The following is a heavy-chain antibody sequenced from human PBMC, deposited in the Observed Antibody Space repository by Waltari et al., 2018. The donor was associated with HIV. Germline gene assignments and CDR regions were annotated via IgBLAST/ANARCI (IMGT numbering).Heavy chain of an antibody. D-gene: IGHD3-16*01. J-gene: IGHJ6*02. CDR1: GFTFSIYS. V-gene: IGHV3-21*01. Sequence: VQLVESGGGLVKPGGSLRLSCSASGFTFSIYSMNWIRQAPGKGLEWVSSISSSGSNIYYKDSVKGRFTISRDNSLYLQMNSLRADDTAVYYCARDLGASNNYYYGMDVWGQGTTVTVSS. CDR2: ISSSGSNI. CDR3: ARDLGASNNYYYGMDV.